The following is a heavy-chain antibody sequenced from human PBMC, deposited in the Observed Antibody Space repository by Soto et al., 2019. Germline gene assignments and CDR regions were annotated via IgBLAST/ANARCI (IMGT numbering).Heavy chain of an antibody. CDR3: EKNWFFHSSSSTPGD. CDR2: ISGSGGST. Sequence: EVQLLESGGGLVQPGGSLRLSCEASGFTFSSYAMSWVRQAPGKGLEWVSAISGSGGSTYYADSVKGRFTISRDNSKNALHLQMNSLRAEDTAVYYCEKNWFFHSSSSTPGDWGQGTLVTVSS. J-gene: IGHJ1*01. CDR1: GFTFSSYA. D-gene: IGHD6-13*01. V-gene: IGHV3-23*01.